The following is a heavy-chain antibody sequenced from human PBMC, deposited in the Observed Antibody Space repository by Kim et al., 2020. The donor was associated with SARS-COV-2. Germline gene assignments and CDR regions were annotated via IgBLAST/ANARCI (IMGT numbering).Heavy chain of an antibody. CDR1: GYTFTGYT. CDR3: ARGQVAAAWGGL. J-gene: IGHJ4*02. CDR2: INNGNGNT. V-gene: IGHV1-3*04. Sequence: ASVKVSCKASGYTFTGYTMHWVHQAPGQRLEWMGWINNGNGNTKYSQKFQGRVTITRDTSASTAYMELSSLRFEDTAVYYCARGQVAAAWGGLWGQGTLVTVSS. D-gene: IGHD6-19*01.